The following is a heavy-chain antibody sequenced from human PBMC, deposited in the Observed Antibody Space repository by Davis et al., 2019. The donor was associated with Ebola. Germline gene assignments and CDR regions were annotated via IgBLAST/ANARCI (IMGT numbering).Heavy chain of an antibody. CDR1: GFTFSSYG. J-gene: IGHJ4*02. CDR2: ISYDGSNK. D-gene: IGHD1-26*01. CDR3: AKTPHSGRYSGLDY. V-gene: IGHV3-30*18. Sequence: GESLKIPCAASGFTFSSYGMHWVRQAPGKGLEWVAVISYDGSNKYYADSVKGRFTISRDNSKNTLYLQMNSLRAEDTAVYYCAKTPHSGRYSGLDYWGQGTLVTVSS.